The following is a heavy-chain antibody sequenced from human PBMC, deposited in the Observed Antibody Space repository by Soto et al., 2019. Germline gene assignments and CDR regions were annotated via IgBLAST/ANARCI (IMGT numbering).Heavy chain of an antibody. J-gene: IGHJ4*02. Sequence: QVQLVQSGAEVKKPGSSVKVSCKASGGTFSSYAISWVRQAPGQGLEWMGGIIPIFGTANYAQKFQGRVTITADESTSTAYMELSSLRSEDTAVYYCARWSSVYYDSSGPLGFDYWGQGTLVTVSS. CDR1: GGTFSSYA. CDR3: ARWSSVYYDSSGPLGFDY. D-gene: IGHD3-22*01. CDR2: IIPIFGTA. V-gene: IGHV1-69*12.